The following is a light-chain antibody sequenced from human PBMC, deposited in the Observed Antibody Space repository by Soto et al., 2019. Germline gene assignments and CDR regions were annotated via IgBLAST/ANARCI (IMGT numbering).Light chain of an antibody. V-gene: IGKV1-5*01. CDR3: QQYSTYYT. CDR1: QNISRS. J-gene: IGKJ5*01. Sequence: DIQMTQPPSTVSASVGDRVRLTCRASQNISRSLAWYQQKSGKAPKFLIYDASSLESGVPSRFGGSGSGTEFTLTISSLQPDDFATYYCQQYSTYYTFGQGTRLEIK. CDR2: DAS.